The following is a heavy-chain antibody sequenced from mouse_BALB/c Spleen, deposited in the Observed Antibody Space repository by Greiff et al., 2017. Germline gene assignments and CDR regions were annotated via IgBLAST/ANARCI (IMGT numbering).Heavy chain of an antibody. CDR1: GFTFSSFG. CDR2: ISSGSSTI. CDR3: ARGYYGRSRGDFDY. Sequence: EVQVVESGGGLVQPGGSRKLSCAASGFTFSSFGMHWVRQAPEKGLEWVAYISSGSSTIYYADTVKGRFTISRDNPKNTLFLQMTSLRSEDTAMYYCARGYYGRSRGDFDYWGQGTTLTVSS. D-gene: IGHD1-1*01. V-gene: IGHV5-17*02. J-gene: IGHJ2*01.